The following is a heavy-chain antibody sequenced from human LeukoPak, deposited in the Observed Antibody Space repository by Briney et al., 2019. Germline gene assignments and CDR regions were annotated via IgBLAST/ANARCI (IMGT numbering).Heavy chain of an antibody. CDR2: ITSTSSYI. V-gene: IGHV3-21*01. D-gene: IGHD1-26*01. CDR3: ARDPYSGNYGNYYYYYMDV. CDR1: AFTFDDYA. J-gene: IGHJ6*03. Sequence: GGSLRLSCAASAFTFDDYAMHWVRQAPGKGLEWVASITSTSSYIYYADSVKGRFTISRDNAKNSLYLQMNSLRAEDTALYFCARDPYSGNYGNYYYYYMDVWGKGTTVTISS.